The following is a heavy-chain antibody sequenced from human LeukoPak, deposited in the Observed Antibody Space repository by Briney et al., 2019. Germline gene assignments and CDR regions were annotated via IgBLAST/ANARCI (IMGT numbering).Heavy chain of an antibody. CDR3: ASLYGDYGAYYFDY. V-gene: IGHV4-31*03. CDR2: IYYSGST. Sequence: SQTLSLTCTVSGGSISSGGYYWSWLRQHPGKGLEWIGYIYYSGSTYYNPSLKSRVTISVDTSKNQFSLKLSSVTAADTAVYYCASLYGDYGAYYFDYWGQGTLVTVSS. CDR1: GGSISSGGYY. D-gene: IGHD4-17*01. J-gene: IGHJ4*02.